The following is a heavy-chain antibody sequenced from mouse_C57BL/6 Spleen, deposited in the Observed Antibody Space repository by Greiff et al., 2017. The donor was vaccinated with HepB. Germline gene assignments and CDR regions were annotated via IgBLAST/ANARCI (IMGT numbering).Heavy chain of an antibody. J-gene: IGHJ4*01. Sequence: EVQLQQSGPELVKPGASVKISCKASGYTFTDYYMNWVKQSHGKSLEWIGDINPNNGGTSYNQKFKGKATLTVDKSSSTAYMELRSLTSEDSAVYYCARGDYDGTGYAMDYWGQRTSVTVSS. D-gene: IGHD2-4*01. CDR2: INPNNGGT. V-gene: IGHV1-26*01. CDR3: ARGDYDGTGYAMDY. CDR1: GYTFTDYY.